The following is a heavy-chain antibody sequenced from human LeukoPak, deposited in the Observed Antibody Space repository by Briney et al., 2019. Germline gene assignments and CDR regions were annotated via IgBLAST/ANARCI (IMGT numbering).Heavy chain of an antibody. Sequence: GGSLRLSCAASGFTFDDYGMSWVRQAPGKGLEWVSGINWNGGSTGYADSVKGRFTISRDNAKNSLYLQMNSLRAEDTALYYCASANTYSSRRDYWGQGTLVTVSS. D-gene: IGHD6-19*01. CDR1: GFTFDDYG. CDR3: ASANTYSSRRDY. J-gene: IGHJ4*02. CDR2: INWNGGST. V-gene: IGHV3-20*04.